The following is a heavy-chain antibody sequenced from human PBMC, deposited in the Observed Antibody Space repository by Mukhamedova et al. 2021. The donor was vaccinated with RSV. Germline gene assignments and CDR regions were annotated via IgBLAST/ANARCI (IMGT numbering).Heavy chain of an antibody. CDR2: LYSGGTT. J-gene: IGHJ6*03. Sequence: GLEWVSVLYSGGTTYYADSVKGRFTISRDNSTNTLYLQMNSLRAEDTAVYYCARALAARRGGDYYYYYMAVWGKGTPVTVSS. D-gene: IGHD6-6*01. V-gene: IGHV3-53*01. CDR3: ARALAARRGGDYYYYYMAV.